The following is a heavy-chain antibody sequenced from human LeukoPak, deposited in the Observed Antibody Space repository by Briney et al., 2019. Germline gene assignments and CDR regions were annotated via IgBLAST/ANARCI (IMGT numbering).Heavy chain of an antibody. CDR3: ARARFGEEDYFDY. V-gene: IGHV1-46*01. Sequence: GASVKVSCKASGYTFTSYNIHWVRQAPGQGLEWMGIINPSGGSTSYAQKFQGRVTMTRDTSTSTVYMELSSLRSEDTAVYYCARARFGEEDYFDYWGQGTLVTVSS. CDR2: INPSGGST. J-gene: IGHJ4*02. CDR1: GYTFTSYN. D-gene: IGHD3-10*01.